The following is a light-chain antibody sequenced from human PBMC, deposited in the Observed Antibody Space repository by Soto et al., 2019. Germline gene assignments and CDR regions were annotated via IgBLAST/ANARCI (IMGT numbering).Light chain of an antibody. J-gene: IGLJ3*02. V-gene: IGLV1-44*01. Sequence: QSVLTQPPSASGTPGQRVAIYCSGSSSNIGSNSVSWYQQPPGTAPKLLIYSDNQRPSGVPDRFSGSKSGTSSSLAISGRQLEDEADYYCATWDDSLNGQGVFGGGTKLTVL. CDR2: SDN. CDR3: ATWDDSLNGQGV. CDR1: SSNIGSNS.